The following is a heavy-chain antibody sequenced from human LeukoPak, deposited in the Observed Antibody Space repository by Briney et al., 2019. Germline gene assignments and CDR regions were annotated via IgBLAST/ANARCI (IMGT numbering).Heavy chain of an antibody. D-gene: IGHD3-10*01. Sequence: GGSLRLSCAASGFTFTKYSSHWVRQTPGKGLEWVSYISSGSTTIYYTDSVKGRFTISRDNAKNSLYLQMNSLRAEDTAVYYCARRESTTMVRGGVDYWGQGNLVTVSS. CDR2: ISSGSTTI. CDR1: GFTFTKYS. J-gene: IGHJ4*02. CDR3: ARRESTTMVRGGVDY. V-gene: IGHV3-48*01.